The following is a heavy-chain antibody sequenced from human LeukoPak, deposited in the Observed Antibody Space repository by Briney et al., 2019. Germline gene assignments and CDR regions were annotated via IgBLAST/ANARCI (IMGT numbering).Heavy chain of an antibody. CDR2: INHSGST. D-gene: IGHD3-22*01. J-gene: IGHJ4*02. V-gene: IGHV4-34*01. CDR3: AIKKNYYDSSGYYYVFDY. Sequence: PSETLSLTCAVSGGSFSGYYWSWIRQPPGEGLEWIGEINHSGSTNYNPSLKSRVTISVDTSKNQFSLKLSSVTAADTAVYYCAIKKNYYDSSGYYYVFDYWGQGTLVTVSS. CDR1: GGSFSGYY.